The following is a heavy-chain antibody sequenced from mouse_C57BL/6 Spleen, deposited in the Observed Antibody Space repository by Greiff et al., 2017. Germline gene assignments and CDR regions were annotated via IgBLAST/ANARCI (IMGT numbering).Heavy chain of an antibody. CDR3: ARMTGAMDY. Sequence: VQLQQSGPELVKPGASVKISCKASGYAFSSSWMNWVKQRPGKGLEWIGRIYPGDGDTNYNGKFKGQATLTADKSSSTAYMQLSSLTSEDSAVYFCARMTGAMDYWGQGTSVTVSS. CDR2: IYPGDGDT. J-gene: IGHJ4*01. CDR1: GYAFSSSW. V-gene: IGHV1-82*01.